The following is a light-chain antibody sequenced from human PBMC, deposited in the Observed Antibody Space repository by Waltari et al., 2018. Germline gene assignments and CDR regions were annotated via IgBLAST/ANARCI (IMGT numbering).Light chain of an antibody. V-gene: IGKV1-33*01. Sequence: DIQMTQSPSSLSASVGDRVTITCQASQDISNSLNWYQQKPGKAPKVLNYDAANLESGVPSRFSGSGFGTDFTFTISSLQPEDLATYFCQQYHNLPATFGGGTKVESK. J-gene: IGKJ4*01. CDR2: DAA. CDR3: QQYHNLPAT. CDR1: QDISNS.